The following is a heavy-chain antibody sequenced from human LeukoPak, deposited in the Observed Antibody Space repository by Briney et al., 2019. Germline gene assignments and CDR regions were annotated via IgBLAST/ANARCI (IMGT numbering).Heavy chain of an antibody. V-gene: IGHV4-34*01. CDR2: INHSGST. CDR3: ARSKRATVTTQYNWFDP. CDR1: GGSISSYY. J-gene: IGHJ5*02. Sequence: SETLSLTCTVSGGSISSYYWSWIRQPPGKGLEWIGEINHSGSTNYNPSLKSRVTISVDTSKNQFSLKLSSVTAADTAVYYCARSKRATVTTQYNWFDPWGQGTLVTVSS. D-gene: IGHD4-17*01.